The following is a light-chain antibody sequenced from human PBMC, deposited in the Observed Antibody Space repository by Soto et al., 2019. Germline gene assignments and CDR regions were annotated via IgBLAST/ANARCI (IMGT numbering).Light chain of an antibody. Sequence: EIVLTQSPGTLSLSPGERATLSCRASQSVDSSFLAWYQQKPGQAPRLLIYDTSTRATGIPDRFSGSWSGTDFTLTISRLEPEDFAVYYCQHYGSSPQAFGQGTKV. V-gene: IGKV3-20*01. J-gene: IGKJ1*01. CDR2: DTS. CDR1: QSVDSSF. CDR3: QHYGSSPQA.